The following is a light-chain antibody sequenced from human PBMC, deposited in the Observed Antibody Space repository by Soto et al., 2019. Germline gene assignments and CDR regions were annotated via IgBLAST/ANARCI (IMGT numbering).Light chain of an antibody. J-gene: IGKJ1*01. CDR2: GAS. CDR1: QSVSSN. Sequence: EIVMTQSPATLSVSPGERATLSCRASQSVSSNLAWYQQKPGQAPRLLIYGASTRATGIPARFSGSGSGTDFTLPISSLQSEDFAVYYCQQYNNWPPWTFRQGTKVEIK. V-gene: IGKV3-15*01. CDR3: QQYNNWPPWT.